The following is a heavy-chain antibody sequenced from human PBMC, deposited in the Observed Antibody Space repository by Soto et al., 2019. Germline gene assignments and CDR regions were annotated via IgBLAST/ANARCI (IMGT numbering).Heavy chain of an antibody. Sequence: PSETLSLTCAVYGGSFSGYYWSWIRQPPGKGLEWIGEINHSGSTNYNPSLKSRVTISVDTSKNQFSLKLSSVTAADTAVYYCARGYCSGGSCPTTVSYSYYFDYWGQGILVTVSS. V-gene: IGHV4-34*01. D-gene: IGHD2-15*01. CDR3: ARGYCSGGSCPTTVSYSYYFDY. CDR1: GGSFSGYY. CDR2: INHSGST. J-gene: IGHJ4*02.